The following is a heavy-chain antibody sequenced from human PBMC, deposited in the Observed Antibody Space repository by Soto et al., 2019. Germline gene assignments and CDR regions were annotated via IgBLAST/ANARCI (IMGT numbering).Heavy chain of an antibody. Sequence: QVQLVQSGAEVKKPGSSVKVSCKASGGTFSSYAISWVRQAPGQGLEWMGGIIPIFGTANYAQKFQGRVTSTADESTSTAYMELSSLRSEDTAVYYCASDAYCSGGSCYSGFKDYYYYYGMDVWGQGTTVTVSS. J-gene: IGHJ6*02. CDR3: ASDAYCSGGSCYSGFKDYYYYYGMDV. CDR1: GGTFSSYA. V-gene: IGHV1-69*01. CDR2: IIPIFGTA. D-gene: IGHD2-15*01.